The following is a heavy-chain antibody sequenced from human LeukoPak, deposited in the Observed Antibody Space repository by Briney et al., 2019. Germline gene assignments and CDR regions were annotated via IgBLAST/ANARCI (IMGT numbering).Heavy chain of an antibody. CDR2: IYSGGST. V-gene: IGHV3-53*01. CDR3: ARERDTSGYYLRY. D-gene: IGHD3-22*01. CDR1: GFTVSSKY. Sequence: GGSLRLSCAVSGFTVSSKYMSWVRRAPGKGLEWVSVIYSGGSTYYADSVKGRFTISRDNSRNTLYLQMNSLRAEDTAVYYCARERDTSGYYLRYWGQGTLVTVSS. J-gene: IGHJ4*02.